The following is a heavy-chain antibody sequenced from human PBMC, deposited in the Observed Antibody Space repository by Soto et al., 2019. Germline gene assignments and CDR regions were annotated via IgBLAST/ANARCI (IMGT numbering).Heavy chain of an antibody. J-gene: IGHJ4*02. CDR3: VREGIGSNYGYDH. D-gene: IGHD5-12*01. Sequence: PGESLSLSWAAAGFTFTNYGIHWVRQAPGKGLEWVTLIWYDGSNKYYADSVKGRFTISRDNSKNTVYLQMNSLRAEDTGVYFCVREGIGSNYGYDHRGRGILVSLSS. V-gene: IGHV3-33*01. CDR1: GFTFTNYG. CDR2: IWYDGSNK.